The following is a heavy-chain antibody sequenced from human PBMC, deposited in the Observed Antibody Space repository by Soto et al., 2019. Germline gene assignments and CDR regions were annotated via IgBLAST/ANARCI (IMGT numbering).Heavy chain of an antibody. CDR1: GFTFSSYS. CDR2: ISSSSSYI. J-gene: IGHJ6*02. V-gene: IGHV3-21*01. CDR3: AKAIENYSTGYYKPFYYFGVDV. Sequence: GGSLRLSCAASGFTFSSYSMNWVRQAPGKGLEWVSSISSSSSYIYYADSVKGRFTISGDNAKNTLYLQMNSLRVEDTAVYYCAKAIENYSTGYYKPFYYFGVDVWGQGTTVTVSS. D-gene: IGHD3-22*01.